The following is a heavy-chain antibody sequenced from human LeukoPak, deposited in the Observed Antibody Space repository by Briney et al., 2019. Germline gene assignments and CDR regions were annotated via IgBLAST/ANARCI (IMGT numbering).Heavy chain of an antibody. CDR3: ARDGCGGDCYSGYMDV. Sequence: SETLSLTCTVSGGSISSYYWSWIRQPAGKGLEWIGRIYTSGSTNYNPSLKSRVTISVDTSKDQFSLKLSSVTAADTAVYYCARDGCGGDCYSGYMDVWGKGTTVTVSS. CDR2: IYTSGST. V-gene: IGHV4-4*07. CDR1: GGSISSYY. D-gene: IGHD2-21*02. J-gene: IGHJ6*03.